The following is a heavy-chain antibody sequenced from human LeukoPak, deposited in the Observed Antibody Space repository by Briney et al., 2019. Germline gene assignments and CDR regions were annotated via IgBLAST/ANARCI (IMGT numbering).Heavy chain of an antibody. CDR2: ISSSSSYI. V-gene: IGHV3-21*01. D-gene: IGHD6-13*01. J-gene: IGHJ4*02. CDR3: ARGVAAAGLDY. Sequence: PGGSLRLSCAAYGFTFSSYSMHWIRQDPGKGLEWVSSISSSSSYIYYADSVKGRFTISRDNAKNSLYLQMNSLRAEDTAVYYCARGVAAAGLDYWGRGTLVTVFS. CDR1: GFTFSSYS.